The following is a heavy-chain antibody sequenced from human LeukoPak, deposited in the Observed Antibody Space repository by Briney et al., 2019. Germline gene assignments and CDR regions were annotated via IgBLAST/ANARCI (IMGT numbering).Heavy chain of an antibody. V-gene: IGHV1-69*05. CDR1: GGTFSSYA. Sequence: ASVKVSCKASGGTFSSYAISWVRQAPGQGLEWMGGIIPIFGTANYAQKFQGRVTITTDESTSTAYMELSSLRSEDTAVYYCATDYGDYYYMDVWGKGTTVTVSS. CDR3: ATDYGDYYYMDV. D-gene: IGHD4-17*01. J-gene: IGHJ6*03. CDR2: IIPIFGTA.